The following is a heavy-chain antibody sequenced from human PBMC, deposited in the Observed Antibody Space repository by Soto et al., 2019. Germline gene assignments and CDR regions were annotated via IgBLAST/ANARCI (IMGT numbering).Heavy chain of an antibody. CDR1: GFTFSDYY. CDR3: ARDHSITIFGVVIRNDY. Sequence: GGSLRLSCAASGFTFSDYYMSWIRQAPGKGLEWVSYISSSGSTIYYADSVKGRFTISRDNAKNSLYLQMNSLRAEDTAVYYCARDHSITIFGVVIRNDYWGQGTLVTVSS. V-gene: IGHV3-11*01. D-gene: IGHD3-3*01. CDR2: ISSSGSTI. J-gene: IGHJ4*02.